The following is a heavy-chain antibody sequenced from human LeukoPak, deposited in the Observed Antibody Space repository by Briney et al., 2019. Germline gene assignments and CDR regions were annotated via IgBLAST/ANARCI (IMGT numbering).Heavy chain of an antibody. D-gene: IGHD1-1*01. V-gene: IGHV1-18*04. CDR3: VRVRKLVLDY. CDR2: ISAYNGNT. CDR1: GYTFTSYY. J-gene: IGHJ4*02. Sequence: ASVKVSCKASGYTFTSYYMHWVRQAPGQGLEWMGWISAYNGNTNYAQKLQGRVTMTTDTSTSTAYMELRSLRSDDTAVYYCVRVRKLVLDYWGQGTLVTVSS.